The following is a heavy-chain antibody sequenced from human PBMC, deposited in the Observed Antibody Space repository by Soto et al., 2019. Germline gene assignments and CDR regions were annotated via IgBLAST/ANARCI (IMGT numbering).Heavy chain of an antibody. CDR3: ASGASRWYPYCVAS. CDR2: IIPYYNTL. D-gene: IGHD6-13*01. CDR1: EVTFNSYA. J-gene: IGHJ4*02. V-gene: IGHV1-69*01. Sequence: QAQVVQSGAEVRKPGSSVKLSCKASEVTFNSYAIAWVRQAPGQGLEWMGGIIPYYNTLNYAQKFQDRVTITADDSTNTVYMELSSLRSDDTAVYFCASGASRWYPYCVASWAQGTLVTVSS.